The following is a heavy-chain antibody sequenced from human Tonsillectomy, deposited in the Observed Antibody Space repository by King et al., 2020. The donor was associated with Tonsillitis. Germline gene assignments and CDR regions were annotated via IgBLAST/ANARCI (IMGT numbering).Heavy chain of an antibody. D-gene: IGHD3-22*01. CDR1: GGSISSNNYY. CDR2: ISYRGTT. V-gene: IGHV4-39*01. Sequence: QLQESGPGLVKPSETLSLTCTVSGGSISSNNYYWAWIRQPPGKGLEWIGTISYRGTTYYNSSLKSRVTISLITSKNQLSLRLRSVTAADTSVYYCAIIQDTICYYFAHFDVWRRGALVTVSS. CDR3: AIIQDTICYYFAHFDV. J-gene: IGHJ2*01.